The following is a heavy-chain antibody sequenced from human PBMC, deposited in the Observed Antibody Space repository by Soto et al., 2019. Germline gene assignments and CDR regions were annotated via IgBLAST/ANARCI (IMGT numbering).Heavy chain of an antibody. CDR3: TRGLASGDY. Sequence: QVQLVQPGAEVKKPGASVKFSCKASGYIFTNFYIHWVRQAPGQGLEWIGIINPNGGSTNYAQNFQGRVTMTRDTSTSTVYMALSSRRSEDTAVYYCTRGLASGDYWGQGTLITVSS. D-gene: IGHD6-6*01. J-gene: IGHJ4*02. CDR2: INPNGGST. CDR1: GYIFTNFY. V-gene: IGHV1-46*03.